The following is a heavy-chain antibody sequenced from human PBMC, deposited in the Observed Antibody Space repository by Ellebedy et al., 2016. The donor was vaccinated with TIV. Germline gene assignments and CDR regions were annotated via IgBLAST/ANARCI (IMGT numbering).Heavy chain of an antibody. CDR3: ARGNAVTFYYYGLDV. Sequence: GESLKISCAASGFNVRSSYMSWVRQAPGKGLEWVSVIYSGGNTYYADSVRGRFTISRDNSKNTLYLQMNSLRPDDTGVYYCARGNAVTFYYYGLDVWGQGTTVVVSS. J-gene: IGHJ6*02. D-gene: IGHD4-11*01. CDR1: GFNVRSSY. CDR2: IYSGGNT. V-gene: IGHV3-66*01.